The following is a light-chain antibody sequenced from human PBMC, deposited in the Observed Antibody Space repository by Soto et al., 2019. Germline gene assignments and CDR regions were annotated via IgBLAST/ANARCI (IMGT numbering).Light chain of an antibody. CDR3: LLYYGGAVV. CDR1: TGAVTSGYY. V-gene: IGLV7-43*01. J-gene: IGLJ2*01. CDR2: STS. Sequence: QAVVTQEPSLTVSPGGTVTLTCASSTGAVTSGYYPNWFQQKPGQAPRALIYSTSNQHSWTPARFSGSLLGGKAALTLSGVEDEDESDYYCLLYYGGAVVFGGGTKLTVL.